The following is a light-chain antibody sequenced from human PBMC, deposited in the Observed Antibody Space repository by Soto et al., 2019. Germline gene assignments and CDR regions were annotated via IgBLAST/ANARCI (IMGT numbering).Light chain of an antibody. CDR1: SSDVGGYDY. J-gene: IGLJ2*01. Sequence: QSALTQPASVSGSPGQSITISCTGTSSDVGGYDYVSWYQQHPGKAPKLMIYDVINRPSGVSDRFSGSKSGNTASLTISGLQAEDEADYYCSSYRSGSTLVVFGGGTKLTVL. CDR2: DVI. V-gene: IGLV2-14*01. CDR3: SSYRSGSTLVV.